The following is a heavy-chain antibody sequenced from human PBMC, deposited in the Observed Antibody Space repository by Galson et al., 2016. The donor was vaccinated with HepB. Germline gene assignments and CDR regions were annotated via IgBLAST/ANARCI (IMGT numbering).Heavy chain of an antibody. Sequence: SCAASGFTFSRYGMNWVRQAPGKGLEWLSYISSTSSYMYYADSVKGRLPISRDNAKNSLYLQMNSLRADDTAVYYCAREDGRGYCTGGSCLLKECFDIWGQGTLVTVSA. J-gene: IGHJ3*02. CDR1: GFTFSRYG. D-gene: IGHD2-15*01. CDR3: AREDGRGYCTGGSCLLKECFDI. V-gene: IGHV3-21*05. CDR2: ISSTSSYM.